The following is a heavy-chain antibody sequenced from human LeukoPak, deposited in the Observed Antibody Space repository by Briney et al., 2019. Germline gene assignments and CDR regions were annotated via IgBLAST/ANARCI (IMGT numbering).Heavy chain of an antibody. D-gene: IGHD5-12*01. V-gene: IGHV4-34*01. J-gene: IGHJ4*02. CDR3: ARSGYDYSPDY. CDR1: GGSFSGYS. Sequence: SETLSLTCAVYGGSFSGYSWSWIRQPPGKGLEWIGEINQSGSTNYNPSLKSRVTISEDTSKNQFSLKLSSVTAADTAVYYCARSGYDYSPDYWGQGTLVTVSS. CDR2: INQSGST.